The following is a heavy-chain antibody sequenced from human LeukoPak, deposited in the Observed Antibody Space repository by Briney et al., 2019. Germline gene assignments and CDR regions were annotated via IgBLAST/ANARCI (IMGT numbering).Heavy chain of an antibody. J-gene: IGHJ5*02. CDR3: ARARSEMVIINWFDP. Sequence: PSETLSLTCTVSGGSISSGDYYWSWIRQPPGKGLEWIGYIYYSGSTYYNPSLKSRVTISVDTSKNQFSLKLSSVTAADTAVYYCARARSEMVIINWFDPWGQGTLVTVSS. CDR1: GGSISSGDYY. D-gene: IGHD3-3*01. CDR2: IYYSGST. V-gene: IGHV4-30-4*01.